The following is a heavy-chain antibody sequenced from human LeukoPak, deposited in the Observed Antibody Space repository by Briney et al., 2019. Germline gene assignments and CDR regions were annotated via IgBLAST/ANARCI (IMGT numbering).Heavy chain of an antibody. CDR2: ISGTTTYI. D-gene: IGHD3-10*01. CDR1: GFPFEIYT. J-gene: IGHJ4*02. Sequence: GGSLRLSCEASGFPFEIYTMNWVRQAPGKGLEWVSSISGTTTYIFYADSVKGRFTISRDNAKSSLYLQMNSLRAEDTAVYYCARLFDSGTYLFDYWGQGTLVTVSS. CDR3: ARLFDSGTYLFDY. V-gene: IGHV3-21*04.